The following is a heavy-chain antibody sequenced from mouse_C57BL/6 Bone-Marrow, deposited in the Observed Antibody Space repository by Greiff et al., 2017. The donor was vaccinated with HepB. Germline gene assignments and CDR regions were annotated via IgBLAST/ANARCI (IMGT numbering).Heavy chain of an antibody. J-gene: IGHJ2*01. V-gene: IGHV1-12*01. CDR2: IYPGNGDT. CDR1: GYTFTSYN. D-gene: IGHD1-1*01. CDR3: ARGGGYYGSSFFDY. Sequence: QVQLKESGAELVRPGASVKMSCKASGYTFTSYNMHWVKQTPRQGLEWIGAIYPGNGDTTYNQKFKGKATLTVDKSSSTAYMQLSSLTSEDSAVYFCARGGGYYGSSFFDYWGQGTTLTVSS.